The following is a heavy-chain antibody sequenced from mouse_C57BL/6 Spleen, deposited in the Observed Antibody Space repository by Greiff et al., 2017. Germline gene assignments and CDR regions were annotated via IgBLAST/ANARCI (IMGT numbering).Heavy chain of an antibody. V-gene: IGHV1-15*01. CDR3: TRWYYPVDY. CDR2: IDPETCGT. Sequence: QVQLKQSGAELVRPGASVTLSCKASGYTFTDYEMHWVKQPPVHVLDWIGAIDPETCGTAYNQKFKGKAILTADKSSSTAYMERRSLPSEDSAVYYCTRWYYPVDYWGQGTTLTVSS. CDR1: GYTFTDYE. J-gene: IGHJ2*01. D-gene: IGHD1-1*02.